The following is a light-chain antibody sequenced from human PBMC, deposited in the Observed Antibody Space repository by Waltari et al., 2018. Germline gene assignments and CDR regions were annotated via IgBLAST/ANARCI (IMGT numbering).Light chain of an antibody. CDR3: QQYYDTPALT. J-gene: IGKJ4*01. Sequence: DNVVTQSTDSVAVSLGDRAAINRKSSPRVLYNSNRKNYLAWYQQKPGQPPKLLIYWASTRETGVPDRFSGSGSGTDFTLTISSLQAEDVAVYYCQQYYDTPALTFGGGTKVEIK. CDR2: WAS. CDR1: PRVLYNSNRKNY. V-gene: IGKV4-1*01.